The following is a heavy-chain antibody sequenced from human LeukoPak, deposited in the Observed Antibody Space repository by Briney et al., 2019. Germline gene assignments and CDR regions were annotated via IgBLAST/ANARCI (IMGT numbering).Heavy chain of an antibody. CDR1: GGSISSYY. V-gene: IGHV4-59*01. CDR2: IYYSGST. D-gene: IGHD2-15*01. J-gene: IGHJ4*02. CDR3: ATSGLGIFAPDY. Sequence: SETLSLTCTVSGGSISSYYWSWIRQPPGKGLEWIGYIYYSGSTNYNPSLKSRVTISVDTSKNQFSLKLSSVTAADTAVYYCATSGLGIFAPDYWGQGTLVTVSS.